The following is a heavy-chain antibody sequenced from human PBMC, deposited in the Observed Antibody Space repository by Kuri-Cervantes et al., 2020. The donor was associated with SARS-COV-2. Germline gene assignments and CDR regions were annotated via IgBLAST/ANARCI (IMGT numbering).Heavy chain of an antibody. CDR3: ARVSSWITGKRGGAFDI. J-gene: IGHJ3*02. V-gene: IGHV3-66*01. Sequence: LSLTCAASGFSFSSYGMSWVRQAPGKGLEWVSVIYSGGSTYYADSVKGRFTISRDNSKNTLYLQMNSLRAEDTAVYYCARVSSWITGKRGGAFDIWGQATMATVSS. CDR2: IYSGGST. CDR1: GFSFSSYG. D-gene: IGHD1-20*01.